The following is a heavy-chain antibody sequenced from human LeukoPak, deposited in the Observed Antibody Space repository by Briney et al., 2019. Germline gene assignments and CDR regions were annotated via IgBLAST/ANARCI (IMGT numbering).Heavy chain of an antibody. D-gene: IGHD2-15*01. CDR1: GYTFTGYY. Sequence: SVKVSCKASGYTFTGYYMHWVRQAPGQGLEWMGWINPNSGGTNYAQKFQGRVTMTRDTSTSTAYMELSRLRSDDTAVYYCARDLGPCSGGSCFYLTYYYYGMDVWGQGTTVTVSS. V-gene: IGHV1-2*02. CDR3: ARDLGPCSGGSCFYLTYYYYGMDV. CDR2: INPNSGGT. J-gene: IGHJ6*02.